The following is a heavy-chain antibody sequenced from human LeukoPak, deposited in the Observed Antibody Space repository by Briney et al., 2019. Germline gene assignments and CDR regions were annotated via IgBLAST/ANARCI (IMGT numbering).Heavy chain of an antibody. J-gene: IGHJ4*02. V-gene: IGHV7-4-1*02. CDR3: ARDLRHYYDSSGYYASNY. Sequence: ASVKVPCKASGYTFTSYAMNWVRQAPGQGLEWMGWINTNTGNPTYAQGFTGRFVFSLDTSVSTAYLQISSLKAEDTAVYYCARDLRHYYDSSGYYASNYWGQGTLVTVSS. CDR1: GYTFTSYA. D-gene: IGHD3-22*01. CDR2: INTNTGNP.